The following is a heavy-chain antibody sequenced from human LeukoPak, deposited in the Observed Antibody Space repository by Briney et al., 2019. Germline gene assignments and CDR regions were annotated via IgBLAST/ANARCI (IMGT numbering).Heavy chain of an antibody. CDR1: GFTFNTYG. Sequence: GRSLRLSCAASGFTFNTYGMHWVRQAPGKGLEWVAIIWYDGSNENYADSVKGRFTISRDNSKNTLYLQMNSLRAEDTAMYYCVRGSPLGATTNWLDPWGQGTLVIVSS. CDR2: IWYDGSNE. D-gene: IGHD1-26*01. CDR3: VRGSPLGATTNWLDP. J-gene: IGHJ5*02. V-gene: IGHV3-33*01.